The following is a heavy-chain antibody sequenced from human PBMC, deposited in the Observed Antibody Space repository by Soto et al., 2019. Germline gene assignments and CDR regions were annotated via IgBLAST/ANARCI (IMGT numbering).Heavy chain of an antibody. V-gene: IGHV4-4*07. D-gene: IGHD3-10*01. J-gene: IGHJ6*02. CDR2: IYTSGST. CDR3: ATDGSGLDYYYGMDV. Sequence: PSETLSLTCTVSCGSISSYYWSWIRQPAGKGLEWIGRIYTSGSTNYNPSLKSRVTMSVDTSKNQFSLKLSSVTAADTAVYYCATDGSGLDYYYGMDVWGQGTTVTVSS. CDR1: CGSISSYY.